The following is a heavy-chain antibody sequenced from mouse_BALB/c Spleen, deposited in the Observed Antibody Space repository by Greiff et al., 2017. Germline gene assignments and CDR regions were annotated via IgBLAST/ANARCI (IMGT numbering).Heavy chain of an antibody. D-gene: IGHD2-10*02. CDR2: ISSGGSYT. CDR3: ASEYGNDYSFAY. CDR1: GFTFSSYG. V-gene: IGHV5-6*02. Sequence: DVMLVESGGDLVKPGGSLKLSCAASGFTFSSYGMSWVRQTPDKRLEWVATISSGGSYTYYPDSVKGRFTISRDNAKNTLYLQRSSLKSEDTDLYDRASEYGNDYSFAYWGQGTLVTVSA. J-gene: IGHJ3*01.